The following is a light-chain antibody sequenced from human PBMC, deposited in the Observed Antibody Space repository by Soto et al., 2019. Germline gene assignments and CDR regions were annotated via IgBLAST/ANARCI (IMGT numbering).Light chain of an antibody. J-gene: IGKJ1*01. CDR1: QTVTRN. CDR2: GAS. Sequence: RVMTQCPSTLSVSPGERATLSCGAGQTVTRNLAWYQQNPRHAPRLLIYGASTRAHGLPARFRGSGSGTEFTLTIRSLQSEDFAVYQCQQYNNWPRTFGQGTKVDIK. CDR3: QQYNNWPRT. V-gene: IGKV3-15*01.